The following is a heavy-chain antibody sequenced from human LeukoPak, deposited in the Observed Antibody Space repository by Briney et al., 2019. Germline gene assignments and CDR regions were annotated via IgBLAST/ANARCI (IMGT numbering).Heavy chain of an antibody. D-gene: IGHD2-15*01. CDR1: GFTFSSYN. CDR2: ISGSGGST. J-gene: IGHJ4*02. V-gene: IGHV3-23*01. CDR3: AKQAHCSGGSCPFDY. Sequence: GGSLRLSCAASGFTFSSYNMNWVRQAPGKGLEWVSAISGSGGSTYYADSVKGRFTISRDNSKNTLYLQMNSLRAEDTAVYYCAKQAHCSGGSCPFDYWGQGTLVTVSS.